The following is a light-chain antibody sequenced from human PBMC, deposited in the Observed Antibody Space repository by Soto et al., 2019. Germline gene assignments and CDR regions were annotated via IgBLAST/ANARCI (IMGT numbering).Light chain of an antibody. CDR1: ETVIRDC. V-gene: IGKV3-20*01. CDR2: GAS. Sequence: EIVLTQSPGTLSLSPGERATLSCRASETVIRDCLAWYQYKPGQTPRLLIYGASSRATGIPDRFSGSGSGTDFTLTVTRLEPEDFAVYYCQQYVVSPGTFGQGTKVDIK. CDR3: QQYVVSPGT. J-gene: IGKJ1*01.